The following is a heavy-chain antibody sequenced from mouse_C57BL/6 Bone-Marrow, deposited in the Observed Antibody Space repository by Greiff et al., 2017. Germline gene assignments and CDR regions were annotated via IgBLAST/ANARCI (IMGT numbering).Heavy chain of an antibody. V-gene: IGHV1-64*01. J-gene: IGHJ3*01. D-gene: IGHD2-3*01. CDR1: GYTFTSYW. Sequence: QVQLQQPGAELVKPGASVKLSCKASGYTFTSYWMHWVKQRPGQGLEWIGMIHPNSGSTNYNEKFKSKATLTVDKSSSTSYMQLSSLTSEDSAVYYCAKYDGYLEFAYWGQGTLVTVSA. CDR2: IHPNSGST. CDR3: AKYDGYLEFAY.